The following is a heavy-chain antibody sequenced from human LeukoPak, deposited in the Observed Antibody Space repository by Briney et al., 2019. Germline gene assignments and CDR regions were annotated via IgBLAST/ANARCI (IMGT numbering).Heavy chain of an antibody. J-gene: IGHJ4*02. CDR1: GFTFSTFG. V-gene: IGHV3-33*01. D-gene: IGHD3-22*01. CDR2: IWYDGSNK. Sequence: GGSLRLSCAASGFTFSTFGMDWVRQAPGKGLEWVAVIWYDGSNKYYADSVKGRFTISRDNSKNTLYLQMNSLRAEDTAVYYCARGPHYHHSTGHFSYWGQGTLVTVSS. CDR3: ARGPHYHHSTGHFSY.